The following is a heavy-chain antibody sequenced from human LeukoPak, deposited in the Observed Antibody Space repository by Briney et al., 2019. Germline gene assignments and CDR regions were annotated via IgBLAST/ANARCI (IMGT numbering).Heavy chain of an antibody. CDR1: GGSISSSSYY. CDR2: IYYSGST. D-gene: IGHD3-16*01. Sequence: PSETLSLTCTVSGGSISSSSYYWGWIRQPPGKGLEWIGSIYYSGSTYYNPSLKSRVTISVDTSKNQFSLKLSSVTAADTAVYYCARHPNYDYVWGPLRVFGMDVWGQGTTVTVSS. V-gene: IGHV4-39*01. J-gene: IGHJ6*02. CDR3: ARHPNYDYVWGPLRVFGMDV.